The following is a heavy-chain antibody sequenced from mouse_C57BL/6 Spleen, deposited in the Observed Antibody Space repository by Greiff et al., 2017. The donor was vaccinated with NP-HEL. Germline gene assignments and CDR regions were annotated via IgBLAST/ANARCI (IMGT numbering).Heavy chain of an antibody. CDR3: TRYDGWGGYAMDY. D-gene: IGHD2-3*01. V-gene: IGHV1-15*01. J-gene: IGHJ4*01. CDR1: GYTFTDYE. Sequence: VQLQQSGAELVRPGASVTLSCKASGYTFTDYEMHWVKQTPVHGLEWIGAIDPETGGTAYNQKFKGKAILTADKSSSTAYMELRSLTSEDSAVYYCTRYDGWGGYAMDYWGQGTSVTVSS. CDR2: IDPETGGT.